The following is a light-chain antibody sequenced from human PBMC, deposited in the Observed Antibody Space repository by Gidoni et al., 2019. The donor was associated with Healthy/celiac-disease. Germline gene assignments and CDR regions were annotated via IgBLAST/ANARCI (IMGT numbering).Light chain of an antibody. Sequence: DIQMTQSPSTLSASVGDRVTITCRASQSISSWLVWYQQKPGKAHQLLIYKASSLESGVRSRFRGSGSGTEFDLTISSLQPDDFATDYYQQYKSYSPPWTFGQGTKVEIK. CDR3: QQYKSYSPPWT. CDR1: QSISSW. CDR2: KAS. J-gene: IGKJ1*01. V-gene: IGKV1-5*03.